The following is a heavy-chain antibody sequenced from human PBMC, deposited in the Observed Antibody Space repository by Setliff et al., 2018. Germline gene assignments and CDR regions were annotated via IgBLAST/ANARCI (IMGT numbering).Heavy chain of an antibody. Sequence: ASVKVSCKASGYAFNRNGMSWVRQAPGQGLEWMGWISAYNGYIVYAQKFQGRVTMTTDTSTTTAYMEVRSLRSDDTAVYYCARDRKEIVVKPPAASLDYWGQGTQVTVSS. V-gene: IGHV1-18*01. CDR2: ISAYNGYI. CDR1: GYAFNRNG. J-gene: IGHJ4*02. CDR3: ARDRKEIVVKPPAASLDY. D-gene: IGHD2-2*01.